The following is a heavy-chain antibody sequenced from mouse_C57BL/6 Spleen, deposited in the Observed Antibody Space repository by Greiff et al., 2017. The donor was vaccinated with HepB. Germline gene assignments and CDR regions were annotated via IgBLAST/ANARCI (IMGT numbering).Heavy chain of an antibody. CDR3: ARRYGSSPYYAMDY. D-gene: IGHD1-1*01. Sequence: VQLQQPGAELVKPGASVKLSCKASGYTFTSYWMQWVKQRPGQGLEWIGEIDPSDSYTNYNQKFKGKATLTVDTSSSTAYMQLSSLTSEDSAVYYCARRYGSSPYYAMDYWGQGTSVTVSS. CDR2: IDPSDSYT. J-gene: IGHJ4*01. CDR1: GYTFTSYW. V-gene: IGHV1-50*01.